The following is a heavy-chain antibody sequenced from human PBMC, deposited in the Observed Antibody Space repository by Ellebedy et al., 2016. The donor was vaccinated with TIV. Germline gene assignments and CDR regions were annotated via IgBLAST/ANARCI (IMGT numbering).Heavy chain of an antibody. CDR2: ISGNGGST. CDR1: GFTFSSYA. V-gene: IGHV3-23*01. Sequence: GESLKISCAASGFTFSSYAMSWVRQAPGKGLEWVSGISGNGGSTYYADSVKGRFTISRDNSKNTLYLQMNSLRAEDTAVYFCATASRGFNDAFDIWGQGTMVTVSS. J-gene: IGHJ3*02. CDR3: ATASRGFNDAFDI.